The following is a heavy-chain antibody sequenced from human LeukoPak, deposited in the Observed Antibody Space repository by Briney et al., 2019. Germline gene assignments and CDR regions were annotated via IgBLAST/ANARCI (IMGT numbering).Heavy chain of an antibody. V-gene: IGHV1-2*02. J-gene: IGHJ4*02. CDR2: INPNSGGT. CDR1: GYTFTGYY. CDR3: ARGRPVGINMVRGVISY. Sequence: ASVKVSCKASGYTFTGYYMHWVRQAPGQGLEWMGCINPNSGGTNYAQKFQGRVTMTRDTSISTAYMELSRLRSDDTAVYYCARGRPVGINMVRGVISYWGQGTLVTVSS. D-gene: IGHD3-10*01.